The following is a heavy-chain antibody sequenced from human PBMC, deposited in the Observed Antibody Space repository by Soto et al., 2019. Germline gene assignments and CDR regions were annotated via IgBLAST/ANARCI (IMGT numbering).Heavy chain of an antibody. J-gene: IGHJ3*02. Sequence: PSETLSLTCTVSGGSISSGGYYWSWIRQPPGKGLEWIGEINHSGSTNYNPSLKSRVTISVDTSKNQFSLKLSSVTAADTAVYYCARHSRAFDIWGQGTMVTVSS. CDR2: INHSGST. CDR1: GGSISSGGYY. CDR3: ARHSRAFDI. V-gene: IGHV4-39*01.